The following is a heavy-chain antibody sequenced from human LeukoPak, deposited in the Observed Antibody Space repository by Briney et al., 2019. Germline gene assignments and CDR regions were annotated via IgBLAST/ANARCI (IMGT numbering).Heavy chain of an antibody. CDR2: INPSGGST. D-gene: IGHD5-24*01. CDR1: GYTFTSYY. J-gene: IGHJ5*02. Sequence: ASVKASCKASGYTFTSYYMHWVRQAPGQGLEWMGIINPSGGSTSYAQKFQGRVTMTRDTSTSTVYMELSSLRSEDTALYYCARAGDGYNLGPWGQGTLVTVSS. V-gene: IGHV1-46*01. CDR3: ARAGDGYNLGP.